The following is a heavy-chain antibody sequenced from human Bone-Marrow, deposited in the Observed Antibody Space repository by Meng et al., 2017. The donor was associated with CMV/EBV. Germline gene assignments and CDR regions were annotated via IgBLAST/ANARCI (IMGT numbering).Heavy chain of an antibody. CDR3: ASEQYYDFWSGYYNPSGGDYYYGMDV. CDR2: INPSGGST. V-gene: IGHV1-46*01. Sequence: ASVKVSCKASGYTFTSYYMHWVRQAPGQGLEWMGIINPSGGSTSYAQKFQGRVTMTRDTSTSTVYMELSRLRSQDTAVYYCASEQYYDFWSGYYNPSGGDYYYGMDVWGQGTTVTVSS. D-gene: IGHD3-3*01. J-gene: IGHJ6*02. CDR1: GYTFTSYY.